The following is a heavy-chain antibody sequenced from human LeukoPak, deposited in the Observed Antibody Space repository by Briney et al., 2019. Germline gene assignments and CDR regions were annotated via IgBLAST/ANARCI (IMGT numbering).Heavy chain of an antibody. CDR3: AKAPPSSYYYYYGMDV. D-gene: IGHD6-13*01. V-gene: IGHV3-23*01. J-gene: IGHJ6*02. CDR2: ISGSGGST. CDR1: GFTFCSYA. Sequence: PGGSLRLSCTASGFTFCSYAMSWVLQAPGKGLKCVSTISGSGGSTYYADSVKGRFTISRDISKNTLYLQMNSLRAEDTAVYYCAKAPPSSYYYYYGMDVWGQGTTVTVSS.